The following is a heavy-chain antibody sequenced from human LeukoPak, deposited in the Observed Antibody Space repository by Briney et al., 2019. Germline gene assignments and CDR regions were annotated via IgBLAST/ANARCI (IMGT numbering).Heavy chain of an antibody. CDR3: ARGSRDCTNGVCVFYFDY. Sequence: GASVKVSCKASGYTFTGYYMHWVRQAPGQGLEWMGWISAYNGNTNYAQKLEGRVTMTTDTSTSTAYMELRSLRSDDTAVYYCARGSRDCTNGVCVFYFDYWGQGTLVTVSS. V-gene: IGHV1-18*04. CDR2: ISAYNGNT. J-gene: IGHJ4*02. CDR1: GYTFTGYY. D-gene: IGHD2-8*01.